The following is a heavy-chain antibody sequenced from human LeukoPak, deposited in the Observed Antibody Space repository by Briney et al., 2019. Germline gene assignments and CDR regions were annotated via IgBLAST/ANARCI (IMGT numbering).Heavy chain of an antibody. D-gene: IGHD3-3*01. V-gene: IGHV4-61*02. CDR3: ARDREVLRFLGRPGDSYYMDV. CDR2: IYTSGST. Sequence: SETLSLTCTVSGGSISSGSYYWGSVRQPAGKGLEWLGRIYTSGSTNYNPSLKSRVTISVDTSKNQFSLKLSSVTAADTAVYYCARDREVLRFLGRPGDSYYMDVWGKGTTVTVSS. J-gene: IGHJ6*03. CDR1: GGSISSGSYY.